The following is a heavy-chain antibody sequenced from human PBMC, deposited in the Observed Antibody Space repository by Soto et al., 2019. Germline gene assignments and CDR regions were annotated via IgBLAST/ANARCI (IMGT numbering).Heavy chain of an antibody. V-gene: IGHV3-49*04. CDR1: GFTFGDYA. D-gene: IGHD3-10*01. J-gene: IGHJ4*02. CDR2: MRSKAYGATT. CDR3: SRHLIGGSGSYWRY. Sequence: GVLRLSCTGSGFTFGDYAMSWVRQAPGKGLEWVGFMRSKAYGATTEYAASVKGRFSISRDDSKGIAYLQMNSLKIEDTGVYYCSRHLIGGSGSYWRYWGQGTLVTVSS.